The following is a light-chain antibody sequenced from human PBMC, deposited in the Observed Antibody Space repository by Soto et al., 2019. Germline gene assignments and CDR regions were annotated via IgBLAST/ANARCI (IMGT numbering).Light chain of an antibody. CDR2: GAS. J-gene: IGKJ4*01. V-gene: IGKV1-33*01. CDR3: QQYDNLPT. CDR1: QDISNY. Sequence: DIQMTPSPSSLSASVGDRVTVTCQASQDISNYLNWYQRKPGKAPKLLIYGASNLETGVPSRFSGSGSGTHFTFTISSLQPEDIATYYCQQYDNLPTFGGGTKVEIK.